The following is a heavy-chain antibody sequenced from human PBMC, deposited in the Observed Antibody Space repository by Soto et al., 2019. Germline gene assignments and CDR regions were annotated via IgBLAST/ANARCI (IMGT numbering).Heavy chain of an antibody. CDR2: ISYGGNNE. CDR3: AKDGGYSYGPYDY. Sequence: GVSLRLSCVVSGFTFRSYAMHWVRQAPGKGLEWVAVISYGGNNEYYADSVSGRFTISRDNSKNTLYLQMTALRTEDAGVYYCAKDGGYSYGPYDYWGQGTLVTVSS. V-gene: IGHV3-30-3*01. CDR1: GFTFRSYA. D-gene: IGHD5-18*01. J-gene: IGHJ4*02.